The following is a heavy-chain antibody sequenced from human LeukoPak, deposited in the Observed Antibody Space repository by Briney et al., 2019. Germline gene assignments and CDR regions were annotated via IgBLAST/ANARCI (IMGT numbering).Heavy chain of an antibody. CDR3: ARDRDYGDSGRAFDI. D-gene: IGHD4-17*01. CDR2: IHYIGST. V-gene: IGHV4-61*01. J-gene: IGHJ3*02. CDR1: GSSVRSGSYY. Sequence: SETLSLTCTVSGSSVRSGSYYWSWIRQPPGKGLEWIGYIHYIGSTNNNPSLKSRVTISIDTSKNQISLKLNSVTAADTAVYYCARDRDYGDSGRAFDIWGQGTMVTVSS.